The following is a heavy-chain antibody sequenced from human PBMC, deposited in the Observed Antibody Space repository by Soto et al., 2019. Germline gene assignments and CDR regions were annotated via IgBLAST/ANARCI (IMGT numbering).Heavy chain of an antibody. CDR1: GYTFTSYA. J-gene: IGHJ4*02. CDR2: INAGNGNT. V-gene: IGHV1-3*01. D-gene: IGHD4-17*01. Sequence: ASMKVSCKASGYTFTSYAMHWVRQAPGQRLEWMGWINAGNGNTKYSQKFQGRVTITRDTSASTAYMELSSLRSEDTAVYYCAREAVTTYFYFDYWGQGTLVTVAS. CDR3: AREAVTTYFYFDY.